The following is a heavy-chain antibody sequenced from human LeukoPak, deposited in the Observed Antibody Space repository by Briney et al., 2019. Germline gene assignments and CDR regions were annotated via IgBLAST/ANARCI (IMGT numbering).Heavy chain of an antibody. J-gene: IGHJ4*02. Sequence: ASVKVSCKASGYTFTSYGISWVRQAPGQGLEWMGWISAYNGNTNYARKLQGRVTMTTDTSTSTAYMELRSLRSDDTAVYYCARDIVVVVAARFDYWGQGTLVTVSS. CDR3: ARDIVVVVAARFDY. CDR2: ISAYNGNT. CDR1: GYTFTSYG. V-gene: IGHV1-18*04. D-gene: IGHD2-15*01.